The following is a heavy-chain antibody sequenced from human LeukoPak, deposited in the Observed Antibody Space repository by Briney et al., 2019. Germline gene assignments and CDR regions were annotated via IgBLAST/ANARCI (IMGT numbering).Heavy chain of an antibody. J-gene: IGHJ4*02. Sequence: PSETLSLTCAVSGGSISSGGYSWSWIRQPPGKGLEWIGYIYYSGSTNYNPSLKSRVTISLDTSKNQFSLKLSSVTAADTAVYYCARSELLWFGGVNSGFDYWGQGTLVTVSS. D-gene: IGHD3-10*01. CDR1: GGSISSGGYS. V-gene: IGHV4-61*08. CDR2: IYYSGST. CDR3: ARSELLWFGGVNSGFDY.